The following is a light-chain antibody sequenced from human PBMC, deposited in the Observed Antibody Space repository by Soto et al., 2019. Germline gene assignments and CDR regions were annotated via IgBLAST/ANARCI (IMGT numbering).Light chain of an antibody. Sequence: EIVLTQSPGTLSLSPGERATLSCRASQSVSSSYLAWYQQKPGQAPRLLIYGASSKATGIPDRFSGSGSGPDFTLTINRQEPEDFAVYYCQQYGSSGYTFGQGTKLEIK. V-gene: IGKV3-20*01. J-gene: IGKJ2*01. CDR1: QSVSSSY. CDR2: GAS. CDR3: QQYGSSGYT.